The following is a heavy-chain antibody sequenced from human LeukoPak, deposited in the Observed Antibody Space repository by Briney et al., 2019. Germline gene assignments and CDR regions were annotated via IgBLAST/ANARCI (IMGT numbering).Heavy chain of an antibody. J-gene: IGHJ6*02. CDR2: MNPNSGDT. V-gene: IGHV1-8*01. CDR1: GYTFTSYE. D-gene: IGHD6-13*01. Sequence: ASVPVSCQASGYTFTSYEFIWVRQATGQGLEWMGWMNPNSGDTGYAQKLLGRVTMTRNTSISTAYMELSSLRSEDTAVYFCASSSFFYYYGMDVWGQGATVTVSS. CDR3: ASSSFFYYYGMDV.